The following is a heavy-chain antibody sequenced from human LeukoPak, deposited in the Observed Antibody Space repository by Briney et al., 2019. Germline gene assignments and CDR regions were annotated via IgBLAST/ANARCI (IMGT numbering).Heavy chain of an antibody. CDR2: INGHGNTT. V-gene: IGHV3-74*01. CDR3: SRGREYISNWNTFDF. Sequence: EGSLRLSCAASGFTLSNYWMHWVRQAPGKGLVWVSSINGHGNTTKYADSVRGRFTISRDNAKNTLFLQMYSLRADDTAVYFCSRGREYISNWNTFDFWGHGTLVTVSS. D-gene: IGHD6-13*01. CDR1: GFTLSNYW. J-gene: IGHJ4*01.